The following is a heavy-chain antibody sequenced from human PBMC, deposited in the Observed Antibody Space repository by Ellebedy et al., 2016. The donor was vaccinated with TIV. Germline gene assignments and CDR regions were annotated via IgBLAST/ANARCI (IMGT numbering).Heavy chain of an antibody. Sequence: GESQKISCQGSGYSFTNYWIGWVRQMPGKGLEWMGIIHPGDSETRYSPSFQGQVTISGDKSISTAYLQWSSLKASDTAMYYCARFTSDYSGDWFGRAFDHWGQGTLVIVSS. V-gene: IGHV5-51*01. CDR3: ARFTSDYSGDWFGRAFDH. D-gene: IGHD2-21*02. J-gene: IGHJ4*02. CDR1: GYSFTNYW. CDR2: IHPGDSET.